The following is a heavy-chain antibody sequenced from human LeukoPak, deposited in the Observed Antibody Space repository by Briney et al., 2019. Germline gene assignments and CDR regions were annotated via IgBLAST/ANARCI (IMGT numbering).Heavy chain of an antibody. D-gene: IGHD2-2*01. CDR2: ISGSGGGT. CDR1: GFRFSNYW. CDR3: AKSIRGDVGYQ. Sequence: GGSLRLSCAASGFRFSNYWMSWVRQAPGKGLEWVSAISGSGGGTYYADSVKGRFTISRDNSKNTLYLQMNSLRAEDTAVYYCAKSIRGDVGYQWGQGTLVTVSS. V-gene: IGHV3-23*01. J-gene: IGHJ4*02.